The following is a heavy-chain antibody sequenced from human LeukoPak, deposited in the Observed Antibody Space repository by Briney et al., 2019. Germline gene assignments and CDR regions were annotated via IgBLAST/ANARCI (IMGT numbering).Heavy chain of an antibody. V-gene: IGHV1-69*05. J-gene: IGHJ3*02. D-gene: IGHD3-16*01. CDR2: IIPIFGTA. Sequence: SVKVTCKASGGTFSSYAIGWVRQAPGQGLEWMGGIIPIFGTANYAQKFQGRVTMTRDTSINTAYMELSRLTSDDTAVYFCATWGLHFDIWGQGTMVIVAS. CDR1: GGTFSSYA. CDR3: ATWGLHFDI.